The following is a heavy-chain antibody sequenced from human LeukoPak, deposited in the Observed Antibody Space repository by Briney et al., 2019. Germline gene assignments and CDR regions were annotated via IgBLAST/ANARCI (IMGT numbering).Heavy chain of an antibody. CDR2: IAPLFGTT. Sequence: GASVKVSCKASGYTFTGYYMHWVRQAPGQGLEWMGGIAPLFGTTNYAQRFQGRVTITTDESTSSAYMELSSLRSHDTAVYYCAIGSGSYQGGWFDPWGQGTLVTVSS. D-gene: IGHD1-26*01. CDR1: GYTFTGYY. V-gene: IGHV1-69*05. J-gene: IGHJ5*02. CDR3: AIGSGSYQGGWFDP.